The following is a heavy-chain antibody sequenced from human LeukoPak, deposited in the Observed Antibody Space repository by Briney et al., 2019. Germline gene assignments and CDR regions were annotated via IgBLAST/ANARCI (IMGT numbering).Heavy chain of an antibody. CDR2: ISYDGSNK. Sequence: PGGSLRLSCAASGFTFSSYAMHWVRQAPGKGLEWVAVISYDGSNKYYADSVKGRFTISRDNSKNTLYLQMNSLRAEDTAVYYCARGFSIAARPDYWGQGILVTVSS. D-gene: IGHD6-6*01. CDR1: GFTFSSYA. V-gene: IGHV3-30*01. CDR3: ARGFSIAARPDY. J-gene: IGHJ4*02.